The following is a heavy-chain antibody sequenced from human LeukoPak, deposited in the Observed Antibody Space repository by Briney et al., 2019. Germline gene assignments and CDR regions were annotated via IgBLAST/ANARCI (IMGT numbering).Heavy chain of an antibody. D-gene: IGHD2-2*02. CDR1: GFTFSSYA. CDR2: ISYDGSNK. J-gene: IGHJ6*02. Sequence: GGSLRLSCAASGFTFSSYAMHWVRQAPGKGLEWVAVISYDGSNKYYADSVKGRFTISRDNSKNTLYLQMNSLRAEDTAVYYCARDAGDIVVVPAAISYYYGMDVWGQGTTVTVSS. CDR3: ARDAGDIVVVPAAISYYYGMDV. V-gene: IGHV3-30-3*01.